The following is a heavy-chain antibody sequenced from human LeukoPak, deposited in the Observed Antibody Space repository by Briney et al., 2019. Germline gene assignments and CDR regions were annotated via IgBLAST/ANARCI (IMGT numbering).Heavy chain of an antibody. CDR3: TRLWPRIAAAGTDDAFDI. Sequence: GGSLKLSCAASGFTFSGSAMHWVRQASGKGLEWVGRIRSKANSYATAYAASVKGRFTISRDDSKNTAYLQMNSLKTEDTAVYYCTRLWPRIAAAGTDDAFDIWGQGTMATVSS. V-gene: IGHV3-73*01. CDR1: GFTFSGSA. CDR2: IRSKANSYAT. J-gene: IGHJ3*02. D-gene: IGHD6-13*01.